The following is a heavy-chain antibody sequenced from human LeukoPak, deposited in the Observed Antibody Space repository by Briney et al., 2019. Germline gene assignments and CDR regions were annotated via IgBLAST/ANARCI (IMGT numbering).Heavy chain of an antibody. J-gene: IGHJ2*01. CDR1: GGSISSYY. D-gene: IGHD3-3*01. CDR3: AREGVPIFGVVIDWYFVL. Sequence: PSETLSLTCTVSGGSISSYYWSWIRQPPGKGLEWIGYIYYSGSTNYNPSLRSRVTISVDTSKNQFSLKLSSVTAADTAVYYCAREGVPIFGVVIDWYFVLWGRSTLVTVSS. V-gene: IGHV4-59*01. CDR2: IYYSGST.